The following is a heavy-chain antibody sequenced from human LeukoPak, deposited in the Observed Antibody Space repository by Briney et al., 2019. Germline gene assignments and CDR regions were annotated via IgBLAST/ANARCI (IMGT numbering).Heavy chain of an antibody. V-gene: IGHV3-7*01. Sequence: GGSLRLSCAASGFTFSSYWMSWVRQAPGKGLEWVANIKQDGSEKYYVDSVKGRFTISRDNAKNSLYLQMNSLRAEDTAVYYCARDLPPGGYGDQSWFDPWGQGTLVTVSS. CDR3: ARDLPPGGYGDQSWFDP. J-gene: IGHJ5*02. D-gene: IGHD4-17*01. CDR2: IKQDGSEK. CDR1: GFTFSSYW.